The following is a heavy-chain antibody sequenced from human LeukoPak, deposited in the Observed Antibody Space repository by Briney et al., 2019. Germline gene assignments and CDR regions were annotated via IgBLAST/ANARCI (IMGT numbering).Heavy chain of an antibody. Sequence: LGRTLRLSCAPSGFTFSSYAMHCVRHAPGKGLECVAVISLQGRNKYYAASSKVRFTISRDNSKNTLYLHMNSLTAEDTAVIYFARAHLVFPGAFDIWGQGRMVSVCS. CDR1: GFTFSSYA. CDR3: ARAHLVFPGAFDI. J-gene: IGHJ3*02. CDR2: ISLQGRNK. V-gene: IGHV3-30*04. D-gene: IGHD2-21*01.